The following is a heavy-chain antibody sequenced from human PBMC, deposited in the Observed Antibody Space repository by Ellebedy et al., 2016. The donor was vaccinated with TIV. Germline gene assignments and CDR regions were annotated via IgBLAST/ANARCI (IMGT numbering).Heavy chain of an antibody. Sequence: GESLKISXAASGFTFSAFEMQWVRQASGKGLEWVGRMRSKADGYATAYAAPVKGRFTMSRDDSKNTAYLQMNSLKTEESAVYYCTRYSFVSRSQDYGMDVWGQGTTVTVSS. CDR3: TRYSFVSRSQDYGMDV. V-gene: IGHV3-73*01. D-gene: IGHD3-10*01. J-gene: IGHJ6*02. CDR2: MRSKADGYAT. CDR1: GFTFSAFE.